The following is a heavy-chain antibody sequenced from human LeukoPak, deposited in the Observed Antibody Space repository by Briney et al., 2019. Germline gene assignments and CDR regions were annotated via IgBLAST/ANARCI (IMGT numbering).Heavy chain of an antibody. D-gene: IGHD6-13*01. J-gene: IGHJ6*02. V-gene: IGHV3-21*01. CDR3: ARAVAAGAYYGMDV. CDR1: GFTFSSYS. Sequence: GGSLRLSCAASGFTFSSYSMNWVRQAPGKGLEWVSSISSSSSYIYYADSVKGRFTISRDNAKNSLYLQMNSLRAEDTAVYYCARAVAAGAYYGMDVWGQGTTVTVSS. CDR2: ISSSSSYI.